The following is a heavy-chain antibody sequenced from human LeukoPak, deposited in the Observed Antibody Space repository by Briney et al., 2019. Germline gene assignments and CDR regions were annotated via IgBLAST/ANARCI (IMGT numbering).Heavy chain of an antibody. CDR3: AKIVRRVVVPAASDY. Sequence: GGSLRLSCAASGFTFSSYAMSWVRQAPGKGLEWVSAISGSGGSTYYADSVKGRFTISRDNSKNTLYLQMNSLRAEDTAVYYCAKIVRRVVVPAASDYWGQGTLVTVSS. J-gene: IGHJ4*02. D-gene: IGHD2-2*01. V-gene: IGHV3-23*01. CDR1: GFTFSSYA. CDR2: ISGSGGST.